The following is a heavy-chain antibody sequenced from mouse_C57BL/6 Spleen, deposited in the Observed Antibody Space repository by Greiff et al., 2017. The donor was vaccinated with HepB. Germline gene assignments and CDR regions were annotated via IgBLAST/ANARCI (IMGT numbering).Heavy chain of an antibody. CDR1: GFTFSSYA. D-gene: IGHD2-4*01. V-gene: IGHV5-4*01. CDR3: AREGGLRRGLDYFDY. Sequence: EVKLEESGGGLVKPGGSLKLSCAASGFTFSSYAMSWVRQIPEKRLEWVATISDGGSYTYYPDNVKGRFTISRDNAKNNLYLQMSHLKSEDTAMYYCAREGGLRRGLDYFDYWGQGTTLTVSS. J-gene: IGHJ2*01. CDR2: ISDGGSYT.